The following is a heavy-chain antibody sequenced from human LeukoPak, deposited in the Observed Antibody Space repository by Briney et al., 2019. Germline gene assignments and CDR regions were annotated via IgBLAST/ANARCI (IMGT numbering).Heavy chain of an antibody. D-gene: IGHD7-27*01. CDR3: ARLALDSRRELGIHWFDP. J-gene: IGHJ5*02. Sequence: PSQTLSLTCTVSGGSISSGDYYWSWIRQPPGKGLEWIGYIYYSGSTYYNPSLKSRVTISVDTSKNQFSLKLSSVTAADTAVYYCARLALDSRRELGIHWFDPWGQGTLVTVSS. CDR2: IYYSGST. CDR1: GGSISSGDYY. V-gene: IGHV4-30-4*08.